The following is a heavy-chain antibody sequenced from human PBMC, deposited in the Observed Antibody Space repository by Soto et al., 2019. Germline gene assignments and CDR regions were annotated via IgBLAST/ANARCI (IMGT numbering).Heavy chain of an antibody. CDR1: GYTFTTHG. CDR2: VRGDNGHT. Sequence: QVKRVQSGAEVKKPGASVKVSGKASGYTFTTHGISWVRQVPGQGLEWMGWVRGDNGHTNYAQSLQGRVTMTTDTSTNTANMELRSLTSDDTALYYCAIDLGYCRSGTRYREWFDPWGQGTLVTVSS. CDR3: AIDLGYCRSGTRYREWFDP. D-gene: IGHD2-2*01. J-gene: IGHJ5*02. V-gene: IGHV1-18*01.